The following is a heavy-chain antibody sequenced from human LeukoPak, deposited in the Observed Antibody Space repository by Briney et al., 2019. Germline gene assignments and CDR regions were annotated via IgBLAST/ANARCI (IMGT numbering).Heavy chain of an antibody. J-gene: IGHJ4*02. D-gene: IGHD3-22*01. Sequence: GGSLRLSCAPSGFTFSNAWMSWVRQAPGKGLEWVGRIKSKTDGGTTDYAAPVKGRFTISRDDSKNTLYLQMNSLKTEDTAVYYCTARHYYDSSALDYWGQGTLVTVSS. CDR2: IKSKTDGGTT. V-gene: IGHV3-15*01. CDR1: GFTFSNAW. CDR3: TARHYYDSSALDY.